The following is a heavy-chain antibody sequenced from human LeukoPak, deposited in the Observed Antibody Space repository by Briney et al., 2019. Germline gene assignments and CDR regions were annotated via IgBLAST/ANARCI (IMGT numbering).Heavy chain of an antibody. CDR1: GSSISSGYY. Sequence: KPSATLSLTCAVSGSSISSGYYWGWLRQPPGKGLEWIGSIYHSGSTYYNPSLKSRVTISVDTSKNQYSLKLSSVTAADTAVYYWARLPHYDILTGYYYYYMDVWGKGTTVTVSS. CDR3: ARLPHYDILTGYYYYYMDV. CDR2: IYHSGST. J-gene: IGHJ6*03. D-gene: IGHD3-9*01. V-gene: IGHV4-38-2*01.